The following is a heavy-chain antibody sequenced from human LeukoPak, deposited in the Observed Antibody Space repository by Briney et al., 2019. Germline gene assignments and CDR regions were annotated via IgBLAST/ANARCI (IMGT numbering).Heavy chain of an antibody. CDR1: GFTVSSNC. CDR3: ARDRKVVTAPDYYYYYMDV. J-gene: IGHJ6*03. D-gene: IGHD2-21*02. CDR2: IYSGGST. Sequence: GGSLRLSCAASGFTVSSNCMSWVRQAPGKGLEWVSVIYSGGSTYYADSVKGRFTISRDNSKNTLYLQMNSLRAEDTAVYYCARDRKVVTAPDYYYYYMDVWGKGTTVTVSS. V-gene: IGHV3-53*01.